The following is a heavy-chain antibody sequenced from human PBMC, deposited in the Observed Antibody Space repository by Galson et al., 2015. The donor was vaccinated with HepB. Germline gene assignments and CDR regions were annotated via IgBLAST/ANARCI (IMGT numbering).Heavy chain of an antibody. CDR3: MTGHYGPGH. V-gene: IGHV3-7*03. J-gene: IGHJ4*02. CDR1: GFTFSSYW. D-gene: IGHD4-17*01. Sequence: SLRLSCAASGFTFSSYWMNWVRQAPGKGLEWVANIKQDGSEKYYVDSLKGRFSISRDNARNSLYLQMNSLRAEDPAVYYCMTGHYGPGHGGQGTLVTVSS. CDR2: IKQDGSEK.